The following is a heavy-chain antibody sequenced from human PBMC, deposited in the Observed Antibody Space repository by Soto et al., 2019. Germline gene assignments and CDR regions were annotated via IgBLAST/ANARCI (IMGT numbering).Heavy chain of an antibody. V-gene: IGHV4-34*01. D-gene: IGHD6-6*01. CDR2: INPSGGT. J-gene: IGHJ4*02. CDR1: GGSFSTDY. Sequence: SETLSLTCAVYGGSFSTDYWSWIRQPPGKGLEWIGEINPSGGTNYNPSLKSRVTISVATSKNQFSLKLSSVTAADMAVYYCARVLAARASRDFDYWGQGTLVTVSS. CDR3: ARVLAARASRDFDY.